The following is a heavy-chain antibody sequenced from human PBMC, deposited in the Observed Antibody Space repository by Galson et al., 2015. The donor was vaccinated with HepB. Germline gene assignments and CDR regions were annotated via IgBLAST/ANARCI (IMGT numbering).Heavy chain of an antibody. J-gene: IGHJ3*02. V-gene: IGHV3-23*01. D-gene: IGHD3-22*01. Sequence: SLRLSCAASGFTFSSYAMSWVRQAPGKGLEWVSAISGSGGSTYYADSVKGRFTISRDNSKNTLYLQMNSLRAEDTAVYYCARREEVITSAFDIWGQGTMVTVSS. CDR3: ARREEVITSAFDI. CDR2: ISGSGGST. CDR1: GFTFSSYA.